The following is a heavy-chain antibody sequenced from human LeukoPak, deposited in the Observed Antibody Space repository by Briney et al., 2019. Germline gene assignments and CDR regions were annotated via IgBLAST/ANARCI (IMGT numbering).Heavy chain of an antibody. CDR1: GFTFSSYG. CDR2: ISHDGSNK. V-gene: IGHV3-30*18. J-gene: IGHJ6*02. CDR3: AKDVHPTVTRSDYYYGMDV. Sequence: GGSLRLSCAASGFTFSSYGMHWVRRAPGKGLEWVAVISHDGSNKYYADSVKGRFTISRDNSKNTLYLQMNSLRAEDTAVYYCAKDVHPTVTRSDYYYGMDVWGQGTTVTVSS. D-gene: IGHD4-17*01.